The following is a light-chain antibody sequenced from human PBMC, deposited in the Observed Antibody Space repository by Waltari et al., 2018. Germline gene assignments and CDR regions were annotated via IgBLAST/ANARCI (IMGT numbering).Light chain of an antibody. CDR2: NVS. CDR3: TSYTSTSPVV. CDR1: SSDLVGYNY. Sequence: QSALTQPASVSGSPRQSITISRTVTSSDLVGYNYVSWYQQHPSKAPKLMIYNVSYRPSGVSNRFSGSKSGNTASLTISGLQAEDEADYYCTSYTSTSPVVFGGGTKLTVL. V-gene: IGLV2-14*03. J-gene: IGLJ2*01.